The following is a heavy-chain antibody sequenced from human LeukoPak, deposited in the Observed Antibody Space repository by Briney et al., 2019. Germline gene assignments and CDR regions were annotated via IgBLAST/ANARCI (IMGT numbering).Heavy chain of an antibody. Sequence: SETLSLTCTVSGGSISSSSYYRGWIRQPPGKGLEWIGSIYYSGSTYYNPSLKSRVTISVDTSKNQFSLKLSSVTAADTAVYYCARDYYDSSGLDYWGQGTLVTVSS. D-gene: IGHD3-22*01. CDR2: IYYSGST. CDR1: GGSISSSSYY. V-gene: IGHV4-39*02. CDR3: ARDYYDSSGLDY. J-gene: IGHJ4*02.